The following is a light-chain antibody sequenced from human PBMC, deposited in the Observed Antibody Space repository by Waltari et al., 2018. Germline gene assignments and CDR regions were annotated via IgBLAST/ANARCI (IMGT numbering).Light chain of an antibody. CDR2: VNNDGSH. Sequence: QPLLTQSPSASASLGASVTLTCTLSDGHSNYDIAWHQQQPGKGPRYLMKVNNDGSHNKGDGIPDRFSGSSSGTERYLTISSLQSDDEADYFCQTWDTGIVLFGGGTRLTVL. V-gene: IGLV4-69*01. CDR1: DGHSNYD. CDR3: QTWDTGIVL. J-gene: IGLJ2*01.